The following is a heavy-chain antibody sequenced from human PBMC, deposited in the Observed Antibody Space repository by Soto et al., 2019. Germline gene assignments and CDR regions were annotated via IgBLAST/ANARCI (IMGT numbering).Heavy chain of an antibody. D-gene: IGHD3-10*01. CDR2: THYSGSP. CDR1: GASVTSYY. J-gene: IGHJ6*03. V-gene: IGHV4-59*08. Sequence: QVQLQESGPGLVKPSETLSLTCTVSGASVTSYYWSWIRQPPGKGLEWIGSTHYSGSPNYNPSLKSRVTISVDTSKNQFSLNQSSVTAADTAVYYCARLTTKPSNSGGYYYYMDVWGKGTMVTVSS. CDR3: ARLTTKPSNSGGYYYYMDV.